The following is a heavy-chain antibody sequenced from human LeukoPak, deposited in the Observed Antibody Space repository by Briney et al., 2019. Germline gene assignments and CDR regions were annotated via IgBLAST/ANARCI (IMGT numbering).Heavy chain of an antibody. D-gene: IGHD3-10*01. CDR1: GFTFSSYA. J-gene: IGHJ6*03. CDR3: AKDARPRGVTYGYYYYMDV. V-gene: IGHV3-23*01. CDR2: ISGSGGST. Sequence: PGGSLRLSCAASGFTFSSYAMSWVRQAPGKGLEWVSAISGSGGSTYYADSVKGRFTISRDNSKNTLYLQMNSLRAEDTAVYYCAKDARPRGVTYGYYYYMDVWGKGTTVTVSS.